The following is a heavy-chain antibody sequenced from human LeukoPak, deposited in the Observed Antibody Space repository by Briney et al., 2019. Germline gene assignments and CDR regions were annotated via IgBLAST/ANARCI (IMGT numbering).Heavy chain of an antibody. V-gene: IGHV3-30*02. CDR3: AKDYGVRGVIIDGLDY. CDR2: IRHDGSNT. J-gene: IGHJ4*02. Sequence: GGSLRLSCAVSGFTLSNYGMHWVRQAPGKGLEWVAFIRHDGSNTNYADSVKGRFTISRDNSKNTQYLQMNSLRAEDTAVYYCAKDYGVRGVIIDGLDYWGQGTLVTVSS. D-gene: IGHD3-10*01. CDR1: GFTLSNYG.